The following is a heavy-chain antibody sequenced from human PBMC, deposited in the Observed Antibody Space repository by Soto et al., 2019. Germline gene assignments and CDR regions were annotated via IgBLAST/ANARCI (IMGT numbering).Heavy chain of an antibody. D-gene: IGHD1-1*01. CDR1: GASINNYY. Sequence: SETLSLTCTVSGASINNYYWSWIRQPPGKGLEWIGYIHYTGSTNYNPSLKSRVTISVDTSKNHFSLKLSSVTAADTAVYYCARGNGYHLYWGQGTPVTVSS. CDR2: IHYTGST. CDR3: ARGNGYHLY. J-gene: IGHJ4*02. V-gene: IGHV4-59*01.